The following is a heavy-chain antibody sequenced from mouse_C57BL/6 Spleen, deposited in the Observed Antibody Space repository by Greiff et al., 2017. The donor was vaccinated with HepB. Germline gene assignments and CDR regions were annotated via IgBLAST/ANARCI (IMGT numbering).Heavy chain of an antibody. J-gene: IGHJ1*03. CDR3: ARGIYDGYPYWYFDV. CDR2: ISDGGSYT. Sequence: EVKLMESGGGLVKPGGSLKLSCAASGFTFSSYAMSWVRQTPEKRLEWVATISDGGSYTYYPDNVKGRFTISRDNAKNNLYLQMSHLKSEDTAMYYCARGIYDGYPYWYFDVWGTGTTVTVSS. V-gene: IGHV5-4*03. D-gene: IGHD2-3*01. CDR1: GFTFSSYA.